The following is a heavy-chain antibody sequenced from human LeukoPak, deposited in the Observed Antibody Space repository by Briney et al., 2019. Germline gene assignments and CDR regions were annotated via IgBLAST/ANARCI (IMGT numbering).Heavy chain of an antibody. CDR1: GFTFRSYE. CDR3: ARATSFDY. Sequence: GGSLRLSCAASGFTFRSYEMNWVRRAPGKGLEWVSYITISGSTIYYADSVKGRFTISRDNAKNSLYLQMNSLRAEDTAVYYCARATSFDYWGQGTLVTVSS. CDR2: ITISGSTI. J-gene: IGHJ4*02. V-gene: IGHV3-48*03.